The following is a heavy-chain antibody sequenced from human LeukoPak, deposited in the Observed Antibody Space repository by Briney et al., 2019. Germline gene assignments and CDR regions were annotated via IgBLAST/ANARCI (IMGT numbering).Heavy chain of an antibody. CDR1: GGTFSSYA. Sequence: GASVKVSCKASGGTFSSYAISWVRQAPGQGLEWMGGFIPIFGTANYAQKFQGRVTITTDESTSTAYMELSSLRSEDTAVYYCARSSDGAYYYYMDVWGKGTTVTVSS. D-gene: IGHD1-26*01. CDR2: FIPIFGTA. J-gene: IGHJ6*03. V-gene: IGHV1-69*05. CDR3: ARSSDGAYYYYMDV.